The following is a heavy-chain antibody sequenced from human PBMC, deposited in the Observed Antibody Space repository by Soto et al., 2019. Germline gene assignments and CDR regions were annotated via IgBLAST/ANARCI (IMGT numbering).Heavy chain of an antibody. V-gene: IGHV3-21*06. J-gene: IGHJ4*02. CDR3: ARARVYATEPLDL. Sequence: PGGSLRLSCAASGFTFTSYTMNWVRQAPGKGLEWVSSISSSSDYIYYADSMKGRVTISRDNAKNLLFLHMNRLTGEDTAEYYCARARVYATEPLDLWGQGTLVNVFS. D-gene: IGHD6-13*01. CDR2: ISSSSDYI. CDR1: GFTFTSYT.